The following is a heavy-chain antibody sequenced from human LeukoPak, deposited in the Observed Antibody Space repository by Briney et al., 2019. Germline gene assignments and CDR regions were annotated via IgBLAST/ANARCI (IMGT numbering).Heavy chain of an antibody. V-gene: IGHV4-39*01. Sequence: SETLSLTCSVSGGSISNGDYYWGWIRQAPGKGLEWIGSIFYGGSTHYNPSLKSRATISVDTSKNQFSLKLTSVTAAGAAMYYCARQLPTAAADTRGYFDYWGQGTVVTVSS. CDR1: GGSISNGDYY. CDR3: ARQLPTAAADTRGYFDY. D-gene: IGHD6-25*01. CDR2: IFYGGST. J-gene: IGHJ4*01.